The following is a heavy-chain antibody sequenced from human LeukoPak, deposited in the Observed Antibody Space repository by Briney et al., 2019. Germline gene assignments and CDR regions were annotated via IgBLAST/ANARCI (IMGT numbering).Heavy chain of an antibody. CDR3: TTDYYYDSRGFFDY. V-gene: IGHV3-15*01. CDR1: GFTFSNAL. J-gene: IGHJ4*02. D-gene: IGHD3-22*01. Sequence: GGSLRLSCAASGFTFSNALMSWVRQAPGKGLEWVGRIKSKTDGGTTDYAAPVKGRFTISRDDSKNTLCLQMNSLKTEDTAVYYCTTDYYYDSRGFFDYWGQGTLVTVSS. CDR2: IKSKTDGGTT.